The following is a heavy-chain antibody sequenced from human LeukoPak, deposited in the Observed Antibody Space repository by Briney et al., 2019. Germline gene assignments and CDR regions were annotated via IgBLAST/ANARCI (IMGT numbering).Heavy chain of an antibody. V-gene: IGHV3-21*01. D-gene: IGHD5-18*01. CDR1: GFIFSSYS. CDR3: ARVQERLWSFDY. J-gene: IGHJ4*02. CDR2: ISSRSTYI. Sequence: GGSLRLSCAASGFIFSSYSMIWVRQAPGKGLEWVPCISSRSTYIYYADSLKGRFTISRDDAKNSLYLQMNSLRAEDTAVYYCARVQERLWSFDYWGQGTLVTVSS.